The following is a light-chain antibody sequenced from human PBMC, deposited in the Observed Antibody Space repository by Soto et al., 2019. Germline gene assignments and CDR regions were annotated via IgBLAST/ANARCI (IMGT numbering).Light chain of an antibody. CDR1: TSNIGSNA. CDR2: NNN. J-gene: IGLJ3*02. CDR3: ATWDDGLNGWV. Sequence: QSVVTQPPSASGTPGQRVTISCSGRTSNIGSNAVNWYQQFPGRAPKVLIYNNNERPSGVPDRFSGSKSGTSAFLAISGLQSEDEADYYCATWDDGLNGWVFGGGTKLTVL. V-gene: IGLV1-44*01.